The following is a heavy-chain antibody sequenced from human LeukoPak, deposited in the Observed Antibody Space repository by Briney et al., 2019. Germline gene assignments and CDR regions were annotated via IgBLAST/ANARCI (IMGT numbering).Heavy chain of an antibody. CDR1: GFTFRNYG. D-gene: IGHD3-22*01. CDR2: ISGDAADI. Sequence: PGGSLRLSCAASGFTFRNYGVSWVRQAPGEGLGWVSAISGDAADIFYADSAKGPFTISRDNSTNPLSLQLTSLSAEDTAIYSCAQPSRDFDSSGSSHFDYWGQGTLVTVSS. J-gene: IGHJ4*02. V-gene: IGHV3-23*01. CDR3: AQPSRDFDSSGSSHFDY.